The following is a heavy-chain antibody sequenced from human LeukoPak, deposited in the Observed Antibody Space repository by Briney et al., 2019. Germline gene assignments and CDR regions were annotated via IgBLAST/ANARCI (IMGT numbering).Heavy chain of an antibody. V-gene: IGHV1-18*04. J-gene: IGHJ4*02. CDR3: ARDRVYSGSYPLDY. D-gene: IGHD3-10*01. CDR1: EYTFTGYY. CDR2: ISAYNGNT. Sequence: ASVKVSCKASEYTFTGYYMHWVRHAPGQGLEWMGWISAYNGNTNYAQKLQGRVTMTTDTSTSTAYMELRSLRSDDTAVYYCARDRVYSGSYPLDYWGQGTLVTVSS.